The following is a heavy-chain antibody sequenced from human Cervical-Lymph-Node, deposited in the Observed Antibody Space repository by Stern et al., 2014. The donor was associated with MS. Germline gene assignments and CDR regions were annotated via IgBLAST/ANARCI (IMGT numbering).Heavy chain of an antibody. V-gene: IGHV1-69*01. CDR3: TREHHGGNFAS. J-gene: IGHJ4*02. D-gene: IGHD4-23*01. CDR1: GASFSTNA. CDR2: SVSSFDKA. Sequence: QVQLVQSGAEVKKPGASGKVSCKGSGASFSTNAIRWVRQAPGQGIEWMGASVSSFDKANYAQRFRGRVTITADESTSTAYLDLSSLRSGDTAVYFCTREHHGGNFASWGQGTLVTVSS.